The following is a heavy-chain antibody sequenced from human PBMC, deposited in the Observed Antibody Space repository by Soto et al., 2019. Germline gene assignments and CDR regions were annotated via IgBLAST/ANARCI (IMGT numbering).Heavy chain of an antibody. CDR2: IYSGGST. D-gene: IGHD6-13*01. J-gene: IGHJ4*02. V-gene: IGHV3-53*01. Sequence: GGSLRLSCAASGFTVSSNYMSWVRQAPGKGLEWVSVIYSGGSTYYADSVKGRFTISRDNSKNTLYLQMNSLRAEDTAVYYCARERSIAAPLDYWGQGTLVTVSS. CDR1: GFTVSSNY. CDR3: ARERSIAAPLDY.